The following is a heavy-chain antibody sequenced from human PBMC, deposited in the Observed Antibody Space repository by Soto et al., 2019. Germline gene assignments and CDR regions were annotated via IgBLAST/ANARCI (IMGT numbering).Heavy chain of an antibody. J-gene: IGHJ3*02. D-gene: IGHD5-12*01. CDR3: ARGRIVASIHDAFEI. Sequence: QGHLLQSGDEVKTPGASVRVSCRASGYPFTSYGISWVRQAPGQGLAWVAWISAYNGKRDTAQKIQGRVIMTLDTSTDTAHMELGDLTSADTGVYYCARGRIVASIHDAFEIWGQGTKVTVSS. CDR2: ISAYNGKR. V-gene: IGHV1-18*01. CDR1: GYPFTSYG.